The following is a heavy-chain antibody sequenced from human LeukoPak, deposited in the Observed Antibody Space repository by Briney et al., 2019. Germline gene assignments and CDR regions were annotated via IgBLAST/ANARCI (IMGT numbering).Heavy chain of an antibody. V-gene: IGHV1-69*13. CDR1: GGTFSRYA. Sequence: GASVKVSCKASGGTFSRYAISWVRQAPGQGLEWMGGFIPIFGTANYAQKFQGRITITADDSTSTAYMELSSLRSEDTAVYYCARVYLKRDYYDSSAYFSFDYWGQGTLVTVSS. CDR3: ARVYLKRDYYDSSAYFSFDY. CDR2: FIPIFGTA. J-gene: IGHJ4*02. D-gene: IGHD3-22*01.